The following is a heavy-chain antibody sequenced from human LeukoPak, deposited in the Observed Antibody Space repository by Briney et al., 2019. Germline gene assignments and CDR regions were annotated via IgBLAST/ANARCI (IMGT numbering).Heavy chain of an antibody. CDR2: ISPTGDST. CDR3: AQDWPSAVTTTPGF. V-gene: IGHV3-23*01. CDR1: GFTFRDYV. D-gene: IGHD4-17*01. Sequence: GGSLRLSCAASGFTFRDYVISWVRQAPGKGLEWVSSISPTGDSTYYAGSVRGRFTLSRDNSKNTVYFQMNSLRAEDTAIYYCAQDWPSAVTTTPGFWGQATMVIVSS. J-gene: IGHJ3*01.